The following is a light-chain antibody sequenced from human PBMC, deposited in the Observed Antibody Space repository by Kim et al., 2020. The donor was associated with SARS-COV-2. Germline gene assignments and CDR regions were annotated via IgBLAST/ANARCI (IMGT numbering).Light chain of an antibody. CDR3: QSYDTSLSAYV. V-gene: IGLV1-40*01. CDR1: SSNIGAGSD. Sequence: RVPISCTGSSSNIGAGSDTHWYQQIPGTAPKLLISGNSNRPSGVPDRFSGSKSGTSASLAITGLQADDEADYYCQSYDTSLSAYVFGTGTKVTVL. CDR2: GNS. J-gene: IGLJ1*01.